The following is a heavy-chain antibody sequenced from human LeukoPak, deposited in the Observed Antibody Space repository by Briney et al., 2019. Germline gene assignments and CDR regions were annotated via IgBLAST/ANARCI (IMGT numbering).Heavy chain of an antibody. CDR2: INPSGGST. D-gene: IGHD3-9*01. CDR1: GYTFTSYY. V-gene: IGHV1-46*01. J-gene: IGHJ5*02. CDR3: ARAPAYYDILTGYYPNWFDP. Sequence: ASVKVSCKASGYTFTSYYMHWVRQAPGQGLEWMGIINPSGGSTSYAQKFQGRVTITRNTSISTAYMELSSLRSEDTAVYYCARAPAYYDILTGYYPNWFDPWGQGTLVTVSS.